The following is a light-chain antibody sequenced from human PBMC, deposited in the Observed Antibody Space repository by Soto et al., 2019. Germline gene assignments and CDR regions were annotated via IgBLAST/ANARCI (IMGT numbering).Light chain of an antibody. CDR2: GAS. J-gene: IGKJ1*01. CDR1: QSVSSN. Sequence: EIVMTQSPATLSVSPGERATLSCRASQSVSSNLAWYQQKPGKAPRLLIYGASTRAYGIPARFSGSGSGTECTLTISSLQSEDFAVYYCQQYNNWPPWTFGQGTKVDIE. V-gene: IGKV3-15*01. CDR3: QQYNNWPPWT.